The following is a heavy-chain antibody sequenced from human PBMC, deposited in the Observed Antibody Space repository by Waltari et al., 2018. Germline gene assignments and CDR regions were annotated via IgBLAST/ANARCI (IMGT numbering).Heavy chain of an antibody. CDR3: AKDSSMVQGGSALDY. CDR2: ISWDGGST. J-gene: IGHJ4*02. CDR1: GFTFDDYT. D-gene: IGHD3-10*01. V-gene: IGHV3-43*01. Sequence: EVQLVESGGVVVQPGGSLRLSCAASGFTFDDYTMHWVRQAPGKGLEWVSLISWDGGSTYYADSVKGRFTISRDNSKNSLYLQMNGLRTEDTALYYCAKDSSMVQGGSALDYWGQGTLVTVSS.